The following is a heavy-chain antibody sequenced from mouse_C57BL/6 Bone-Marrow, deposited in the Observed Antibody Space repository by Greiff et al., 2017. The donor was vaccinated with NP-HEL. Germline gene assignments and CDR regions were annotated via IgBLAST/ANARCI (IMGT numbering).Heavy chain of an antibody. CDR3: ARYYGSSYYFDY. V-gene: IGHV1-80*01. CDR1: GYAFSSYW. Sequence: QVQLQQSGAELVKPGASVKISCKASGYAFSSYWMNWVKQRPGKGLEWIGQIYPGDGDTNYNGKFKGKATLTANKSSSTAYMQLSSLTSEDSAVYFSARYYGSSYYFDYWGQGTTLTVSS. J-gene: IGHJ2*01. CDR2: IYPGDGDT. D-gene: IGHD1-1*01.